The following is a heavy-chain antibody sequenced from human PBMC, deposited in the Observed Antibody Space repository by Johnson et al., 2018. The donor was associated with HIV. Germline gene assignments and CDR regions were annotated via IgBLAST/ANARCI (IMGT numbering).Heavy chain of an antibody. V-gene: IGHV3-7*05. J-gene: IGHJ3*02. Sequence: VQLVESGGGLVQVGGSLRLSCAASGFTFSTSWMSWVRQAPGKGLGWVANINQDGVEKYYVDSVKGRFTISRDNATNSLFLQMNIVRDEDTAVYYCVRGGAVAPSSGFDIWGQGTKVTVSS. D-gene: IGHD6-19*01. CDR2: INQDGVEK. CDR1: GFTFSTSW. CDR3: VRGGAVAPSSGFDI.